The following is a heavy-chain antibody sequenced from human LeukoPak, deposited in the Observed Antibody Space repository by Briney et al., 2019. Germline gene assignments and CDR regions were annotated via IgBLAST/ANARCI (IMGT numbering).Heavy chain of an antibody. CDR1: GFTFNSYA. V-gene: IGHV3-23*01. CDR2: ISGSGGST. D-gene: IGHD3-22*01. Sequence: PGGSLRLSCAAPGFTFNSYAMSWVRQAPGKGLEWVSAISGSGGSTYYANSVKGRFTISRDNSKNTLYLQMNSLRAEDTAVYYCAKDPPRWIVVALFDYWGQGTLVTVSS. J-gene: IGHJ4*02. CDR3: AKDPPRWIVVALFDY.